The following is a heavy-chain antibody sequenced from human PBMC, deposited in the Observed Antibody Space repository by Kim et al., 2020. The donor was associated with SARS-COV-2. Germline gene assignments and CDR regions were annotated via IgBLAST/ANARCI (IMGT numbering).Heavy chain of an antibody. V-gene: IGHV4-59*08. Sequence: SETLSLTCSVSGDSVTTYYYYWIRQPPGKGLEWIGYIYSSGSTNSKPSLKSRLTISLDTSKKEIFLKLTSVTAADTAVYYCAGGSDFGSYYNYMEVWGQG. D-gene: IGHD3-10*01. CDR1: GDSVTTYY. J-gene: IGHJ6*03. CDR2: IYSSGST. CDR3: AGGSDFGSYYNYMEV.